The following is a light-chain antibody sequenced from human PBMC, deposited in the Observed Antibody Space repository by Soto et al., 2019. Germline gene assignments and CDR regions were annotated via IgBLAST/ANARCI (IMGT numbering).Light chain of an antibody. CDR3: CSYAGTNNPHA. CDR2: EVN. V-gene: IGLV2-8*01. CDR1: SNDVGGYNY. J-gene: IGLJ1*01. Sequence: QSALTQPPSASGSPGQSVTISCTGTSNDVGGYNYVSWYQQHPGKAPKLMIYEVNKRPSGVPDRFSGSKSDNTASLTVSWLQAEDEADYYCCSYAGTNNPHAFGTGTKVTVL.